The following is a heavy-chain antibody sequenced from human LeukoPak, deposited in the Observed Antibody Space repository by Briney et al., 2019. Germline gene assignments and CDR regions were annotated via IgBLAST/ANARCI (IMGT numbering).Heavy chain of an antibody. D-gene: IGHD2-2*01. CDR2: INPNSGGT. V-gene: IGHV1-2*02. CDR3: ARAGIVIVPAEGD. Sequence: ASVKVSCKASGYTFTDFYMHWVRQAPGQGLEWVGWINPNSGGTNYAQKFQGRVTVTRDTSIRTVYMELSRLTSDDTAVYYCARAGIVIVPAEGDWGQGTLVTVSS. J-gene: IGHJ4*02. CDR1: GYTFTDFY.